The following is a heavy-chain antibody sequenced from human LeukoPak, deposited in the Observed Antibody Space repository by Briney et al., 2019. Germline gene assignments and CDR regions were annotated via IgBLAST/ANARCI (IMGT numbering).Heavy chain of an antibody. D-gene: IGHD2-2*01. V-gene: IGHV1-18*01. CDR3: ARDPRYCSSTSCYDYYYGMDV. CDR1: GYTFTSYG. Sequence: PGASVKVSCKAYGYTFTSYGISWVRQAPGQGLEWIGWISAYNGNTNYGQKLQGRVTMTTDTSTITAYMELRSLRSDDTAVYYCARDPRYCSSTSCYDYYYGMDVWGQGTTVTVSS. CDR2: ISAYNGNT. J-gene: IGHJ6*02.